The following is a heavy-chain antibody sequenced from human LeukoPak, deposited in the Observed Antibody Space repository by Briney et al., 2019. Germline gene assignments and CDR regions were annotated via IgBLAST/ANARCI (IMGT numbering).Heavy chain of an antibody. V-gene: IGHV1-69*01. CDR3: ARDGGYSSGWYYFDY. Sequence: SVKVSCKASGGTFSSYAISWVRQAPGQGLEWMGGIIPIFGTANYAQKFQGRVTITADESTSTAYMEPSSLRSEDTAVYYWARDGGYSSGWYYFDYWGQGTLVTVSS. D-gene: IGHD6-19*01. J-gene: IGHJ4*02. CDR2: IIPIFGTA. CDR1: GGTFSSYA.